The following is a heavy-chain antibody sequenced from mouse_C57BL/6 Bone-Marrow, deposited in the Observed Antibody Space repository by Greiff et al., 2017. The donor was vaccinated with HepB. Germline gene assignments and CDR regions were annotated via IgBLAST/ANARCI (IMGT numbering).Heavy chain of an antibody. J-gene: IGHJ2*01. D-gene: IGHD1-1*01. CDR3: TTEGTTVP. CDR2: IDPENGDT. V-gene: IGHV14-4*01. Sequence: VQLQQSGAELVRPGASVKLSCTASGFNIKDDYMHWVKQRPEQGLEWIGWIDPENGDTEYASKFQGKATITADTTSNTAYLQLSSLKSEDTAVYYCTTEGTTVPWGQGTTLTVSS. CDR1: GFNIKDDY.